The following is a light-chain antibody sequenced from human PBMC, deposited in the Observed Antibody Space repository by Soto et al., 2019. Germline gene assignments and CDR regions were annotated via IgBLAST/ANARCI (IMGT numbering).Light chain of an antibody. J-gene: IGLJ1*01. CDR1: TLGSKR. CDR3: QVWDSSSDRV. V-gene: IGLV3-21*02. CDR2: DDS. Sequence: SCGLTQPRSVSVAPGQTAKITCGGNTLGSKRVYWYQQKPGRAPVLVVYDDSDRPSRIPERFSGSNSVNTATLTISRAEAGDEAEYYCQVWDSSSDRVFGTGTKGTVL.